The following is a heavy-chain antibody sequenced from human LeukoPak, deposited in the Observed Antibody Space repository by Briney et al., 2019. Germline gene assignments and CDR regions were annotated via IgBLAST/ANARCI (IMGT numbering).Heavy chain of an antibody. Sequence: ESGGSLRLSCAASGFTFSSYGMPWVRQAPGKGLEWVAVISYDGSNKYYADSVKGRFTISRDNSKKTLYLQMNSLRAEDTAVYYCARQSGYSYGSGYAFDYWGQGTLVTVSS. D-gene: IGHD5-18*01. CDR2: ISYDGSNK. CDR3: ARQSGYSYGSGYAFDY. J-gene: IGHJ4*02. V-gene: IGHV3-30*03. CDR1: GFTFSSYG.